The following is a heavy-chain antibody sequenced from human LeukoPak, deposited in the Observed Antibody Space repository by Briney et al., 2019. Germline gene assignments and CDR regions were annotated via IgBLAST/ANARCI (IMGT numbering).Heavy chain of an antibody. J-gene: IGHJ4*02. D-gene: IGHD2/OR15-2a*01. Sequence: GGSLRPSCAASGLTFSSYSMHWVRQAPGKGLEWVSFIWYDGSNAYYADSVKGRFTISRDNSKNILSLQMNSLRAEDTAMYYCARDLSSNGFDYWGQGTLVTVSS. CDR3: ARDLSSNGFDY. CDR2: IWYDGSNA. V-gene: IGHV3-33*01. CDR1: GLTFSSYS.